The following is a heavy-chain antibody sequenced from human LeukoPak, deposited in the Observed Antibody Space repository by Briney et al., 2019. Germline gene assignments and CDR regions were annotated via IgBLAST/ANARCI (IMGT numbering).Heavy chain of an antibody. CDR1: GFTFSSYA. CDR3: ARVGSGREDI. Sequence: QTGGSLRLSCAASGFTFSSYAMHWVRQAPGKGLEWVSIIYSGGSTYYADSVKGRFTISRDNSKNTVYLQMNSLRAEDTALYHCARVGSGREDIWGQGTMVTVSS. D-gene: IGHD1-26*01. V-gene: IGHV3-66*01. CDR2: IYSGGST. J-gene: IGHJ3*02.